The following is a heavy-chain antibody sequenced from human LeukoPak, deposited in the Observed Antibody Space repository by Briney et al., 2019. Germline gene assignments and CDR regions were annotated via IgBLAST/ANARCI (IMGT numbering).Heavy chain of an antibody. CDR2: ISSSGSTI. CDR3: AREYYGFWSGYSHFDY. D-gene: IGHD3-3*01. Sequence: PGGSLRLSCAASGFNFSDYYMSWIRQAPGKGLEWVSYISSSGSTIYYADSVKGRFTISRDNAKNSLYLQMNSLRAEDTAVYYCAREYYGFWSGYSHFDYWGQGTLVTVSS. CDR1: GFNFSDYY. J-gene: IGHJ4*02. V-gene: IGHV3-11*01.